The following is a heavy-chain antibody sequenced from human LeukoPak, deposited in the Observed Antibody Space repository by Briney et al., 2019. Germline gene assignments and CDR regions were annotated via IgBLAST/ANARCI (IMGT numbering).Heavy chain of an antibody. CDR1: GGSISSSSYF. V-gene: IGHV4-39*01. J-gene: IGHJ5*02. Sequence: SETLSLTCTVSGGSISSSSYFWDRLCQPPGKGLEWFGSIYYSGSPYYNPSLKSRATISVNTSKNQFSLKLSSVTAADTAVYYCARLLGWSGPINWFDPWGRGTLVTVSS. D-gene: IGHD3-3*01. CDR3: ARLLGWSGPINWFDP. CDR2: IYYSGSP.